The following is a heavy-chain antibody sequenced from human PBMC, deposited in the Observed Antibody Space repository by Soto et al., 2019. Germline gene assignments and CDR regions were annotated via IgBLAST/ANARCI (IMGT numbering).Heavy chain of an antibody. CDR2: TYTDGTT. D-gene: IGHD3-10*01. Sequence: GGSLRLSCATSGFTFTAYDLTWVRQAPGKGLDWVSTTYTDGTTSYADTVKGRFTISRDNSKNTLHLQMSSLRAEDTAVFYCARAPGTYYYGLDVWGQGTTVT. CDR3: ARAPGTYYYGLDV. CDR1: GFTFTAYD. J-gene: IGHJ6*02. V-gene: IGHV3-53*01.